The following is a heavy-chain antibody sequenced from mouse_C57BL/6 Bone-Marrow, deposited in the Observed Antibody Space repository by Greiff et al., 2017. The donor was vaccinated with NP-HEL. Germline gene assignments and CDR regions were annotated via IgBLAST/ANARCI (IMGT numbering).Heavy chain of an antibody. Sequence: VQLQQSGPELVKPGASVKISCKASGYAFSSSWMNWVKQRPGKGLEWIGRIYPGDGDTNYNGKFKGKATLTADKSSSTAYMQLSSLTSEDSAVYFCARSDWYFDVWGTGTTVTVSS. CDR2: IYPGDGDT. V-gene: IGHV1-82*01. CDR3: ARSDWYFDV. CDR1: GYAFSSSW. J-gene: IGHJ1*03.